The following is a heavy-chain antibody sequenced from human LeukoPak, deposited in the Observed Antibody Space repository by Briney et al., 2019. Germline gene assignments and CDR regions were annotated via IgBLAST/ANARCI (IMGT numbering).Heavy chain of an antibody. CDR2: IRSKANSYAT. D-gene: IGHD3-22*01. CDR3: TIPYYYDSSGFDY. J-gene: IGHJ4*02. Sequence: GGSLRLSCAASGFTFSGSAMHWVRQASGKGLEWVGRIRSKANSYATAYAASVKGRFTISRDDSKNTAYLQMNSLKTEDTAVYYCTIPYYYDSSGFDYWGQGTLVTVSS. CDR1: GFTFSGSA. V-gene: IGHV3-73*01.